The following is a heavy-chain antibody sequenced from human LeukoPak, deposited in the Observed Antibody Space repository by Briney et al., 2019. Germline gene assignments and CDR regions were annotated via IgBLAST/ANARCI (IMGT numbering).Heavy chain of an antibody. CDR2: INDSGST. Sequence: SETLSLTCAVYGGSFSGYYWSWIRQPPGKGLEWIGEINDSGSTKYNPSLKSRVTISIDTSKNQFSLKVTSVTAADTAVYYCARVMHSSSWLYYYYYMDVWGKGTTVTVSS. D-gene: IGHD6-13*01. CDR3: ARVMHSSSWLYYYYYMDV. V-gene: IGHV4-34*01. J-gene: IGHJ6*03. CDR1: GGSFSGYY.